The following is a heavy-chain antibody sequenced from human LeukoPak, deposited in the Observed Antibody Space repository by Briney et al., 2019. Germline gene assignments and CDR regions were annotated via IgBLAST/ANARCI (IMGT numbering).Heavy chain of an antibody. CDR1: GGTFSSYA. J-gene: IGHJ4*02. Sequence: ASVKVSCKASGGTFSSYAISWVRQAPGQGLEWMGGIIPIFGTANYAQKFQGRVTITADKSTSTAYMELSSLRSEDTAVYYCARDLLGYCSSTSCYGDYWGQGTLVTVSS. D-gene: IGHD2-2*01. CDR3: ARDLLGYCSSTSCYGDY. V-gene: IGHV1-69*06. CDR2: IIPIFGTA.